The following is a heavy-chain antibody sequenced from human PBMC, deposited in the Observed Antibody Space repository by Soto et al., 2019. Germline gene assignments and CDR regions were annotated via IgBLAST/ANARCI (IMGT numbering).Heavy chain of an antibody. CDR1: GDSISRCYY. D-gene: IGHD2-15*01. CDR2: IYHSGTT. CDR3: VRGGGYDSFDF. Sequence: TLSLTFAVSGDSISRCYYWALIRTPPGQGQEWIGSIYHSGTTYYNPSLESRVTISVDTSKNQFSLKLSSVTAADSAVYYCVRGGGYDSFDFWGQGIQVTVSA. V-gene: IGHV4-38-2*01. J-gene: IGHJ4*02.